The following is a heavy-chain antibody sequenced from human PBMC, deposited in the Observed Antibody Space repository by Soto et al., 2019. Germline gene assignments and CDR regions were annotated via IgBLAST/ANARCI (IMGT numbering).Heavy chain of an antibody. CDR3: ARGAWMGYDYVWGSYRPPVVYFDY. J-gene: IGHJ4*02. V-gene: IGHV3-48*03. CDR2: ISSSGSTI. Sequence: GGSLRLSCAASGFTFSSYEMNWVRQAPGKGLEWVSYISSSGSTIYYADSVKGRFTISRDNAKNSLYLQMNSLRAEDTAVYYCARGAWMGYDYVWGSYRPPVVYFDYWGQGTLVTVSS. D-gene: IGHD3-16*02. CDR1: GFTFSSYE.